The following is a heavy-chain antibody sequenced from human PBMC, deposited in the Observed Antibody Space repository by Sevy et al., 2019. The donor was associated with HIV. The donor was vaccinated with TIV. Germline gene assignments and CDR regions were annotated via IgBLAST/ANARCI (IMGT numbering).Heavy chain of an antibody. CDR2: ISGSGGST. CDR1: GFTFSSYA. V-gene: IGHV3-23*01. CDR3: AKDPTYNWNDGGYFDY. D-gene: IGHD1-20*01. J-gene: IGHJ4*02. Sequence: GGSLRLSCAASGFTFSSYAMSWVRQAPGKGLEWVSAISGSGGSTYYADSVKGRFTISRDNSKNTLYLQMNSLRAEDKAVYYCAKDPTYNWNDGGYFDYWGQGTLVTVSS.